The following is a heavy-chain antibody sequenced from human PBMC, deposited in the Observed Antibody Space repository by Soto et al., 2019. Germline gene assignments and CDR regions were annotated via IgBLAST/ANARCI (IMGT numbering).Heavy chain of an antibody. D-gene: IGHD3-22*01. CDR2: IIPIFGTS. CDR3: ARDNGDSSGYYSSQH. V-gene: IGHV1-69*13. CDR1: GVAFSSHA. Sequence: SVEGSWKASGVAFSSHAVSLVRQAPGQGLEWMGGIIPIFGTSNYAQKFHAGVTITADESRSTAYMELSSLRSEDTAVYYCARDNGDSSGYYSSQHWGQGTLVTVS. J-gene: IGHJ1*01.